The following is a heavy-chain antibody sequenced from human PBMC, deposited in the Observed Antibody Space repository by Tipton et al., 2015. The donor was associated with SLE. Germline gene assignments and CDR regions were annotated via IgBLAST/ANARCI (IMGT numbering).Heavy chain of an antibody. CDR3: ARDAEGTFDI. V-gene: IGHV1-2*02. Sequence: QVQLVQSGAEVKKPGASVKVSCKASGYTFTDYYIHWVRQAPGQGLEWMGWINPDSGGTNYAQNFQGRVTLTRDTSITTAYMELSRLRSDDTALYYCARDAEGTFDIWGQGTMVTVSS. J-gene: IGHJ3*02. CDR2: INPDSGGT. CDR1: GYTFTDYY.